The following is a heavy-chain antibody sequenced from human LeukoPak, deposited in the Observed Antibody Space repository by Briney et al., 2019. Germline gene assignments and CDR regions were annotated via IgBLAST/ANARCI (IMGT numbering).Heavy chain of an antibody. CDR3: ARRFGMATTGYYFDY. V-gene: IGHV1-2*02. J-gene: IGHJ4*02. Sequence: GASVKVSCKASGYTFTGYYMHWVRQAPGQGLEWMGWINPNSGGTNYAQKFQGRVTMTRDTSISTAYMELSRLRSDDTAVYYCARRFGMATTGYYFDYWGQGTLVTVSS. CDR2: INPNSGGT. CDR1: GYTFTGYY. D-gene: IGHD5-24*01.